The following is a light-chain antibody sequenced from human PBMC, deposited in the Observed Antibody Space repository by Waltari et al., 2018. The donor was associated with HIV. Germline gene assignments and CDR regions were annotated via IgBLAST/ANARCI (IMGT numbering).Light chain of an antibody. CDR1: SPNLGNNY. V-gene: IGLV1-51*01. CDR3: GAWDSSLSVVV. J-gene: IGLJ2*01. CDR2: DNN. Sequence: QSVLTQPPSVSAAPGQKITISCLDTSPNLGNNYVSWYQQSPGAAPKVFIYDNNKRPSGIPDRFSGSKSGTSATLGITGLQTGDEADYYCGAWDSSLSVVVFGGGTKVTVL.